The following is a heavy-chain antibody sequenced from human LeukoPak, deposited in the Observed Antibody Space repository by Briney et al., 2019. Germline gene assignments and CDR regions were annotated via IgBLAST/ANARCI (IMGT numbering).Heavy chain of an antibody. J-gene: IGHJ4*02. Sequence: GGSLRLSCAASGFTFSSYSMNWVRQAPGKGLEWVSYISSSSSTIYYADSVKGRFTISRDNSKNTLYLQMNSLRAEDTAVYYCAKVRGYDWFDYWGQGTLVTVSS. CDR2: ISSSSSTI. V-gene: IGHV3-48*01. D-gene: IGHD5-12*01. CDR3: AKVRGYDWFDY. CDR1: GFTFSSYS.